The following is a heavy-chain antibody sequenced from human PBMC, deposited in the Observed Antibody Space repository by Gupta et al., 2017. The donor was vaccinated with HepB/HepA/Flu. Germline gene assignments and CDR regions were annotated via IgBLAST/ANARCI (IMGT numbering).Heavy chain of an antibody. CDR2: MNPNSGNT. V-gene: IGHV1-8*01. CDR3: ARGLPEREPRAGDY. J-gene: IGHJ4*02. CDR1: GYTFTSYD. D-gene: IGHD1-26*01. Sequence: QVQLVQSGAEVKKPAASVKVSCRASGYTFTSYDINWVRQATGQGLEWMGWMNPNSGNTGYAQKFQGRVTMTRNTSISTAYMELSSLRSEDTAVYYCARGLPEREPRAGDYWGQGTLVTVSS.